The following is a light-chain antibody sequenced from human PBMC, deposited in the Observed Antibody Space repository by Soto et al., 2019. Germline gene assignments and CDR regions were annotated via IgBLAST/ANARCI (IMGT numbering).Light chain of an antibody. CDR1: SSDVGGYKY. CDR3: SSHTSYPSYV. V-gene: IGLV2-14*01. Sequence: QSVLTQPASVSGSPGQSIAISCTGTSSDVGGYKYVFWYQQYPGKAPKLMIYDVSNRPSGVPDRFSGSKSGNTASLTISGLQSEDEAESYCSSHTSYPSYVFGPGPTVTVL. CDR2: DVS. J-gene: IGLJ1*01.